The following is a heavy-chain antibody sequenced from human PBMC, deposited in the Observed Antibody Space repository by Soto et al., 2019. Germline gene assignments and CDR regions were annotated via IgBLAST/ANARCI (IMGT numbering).Heavy chain of an antibody. D-gene: IGHD3-3*02. CDR2: MFYGVST. V-gene: IGHV4-39*01. CDR1: GSSINSSGYY. CDR3: ARLPSRHLVDY. J-gene: IGHJ4*02. Sequence: PETLSLTCTVSGSSINSSGYYWGWIRQPPGKGLEWIGSMFYGVSTYYNPSLKSRVTVYVDTPKNQFSLNLWSVTAADTAVYYCARLPSRHLVDYWGQGSLVTVS.